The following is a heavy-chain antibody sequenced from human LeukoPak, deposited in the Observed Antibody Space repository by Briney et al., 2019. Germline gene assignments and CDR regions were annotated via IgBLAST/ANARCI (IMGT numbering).Heavy chain of an antibody. CDR3: AREKIGPYYDNAFDI. J-gene: IGHJ3*02. D-gene: IGHD3-9*01. CDR2: ISYDGSNK. CDR1: GFAFSSYA. V-gene: IGHV3-30-3*01. Sequence: GGSLRLSCAASGFAFSSYAMNWVRQAPGKGLEWVAVISYDGSNKYYADSVKGRFTISRDNSKNTLYLQMNSLRAEDTAVYYCAREKIGPYYDNAFDIWGQGTMVTVSS.